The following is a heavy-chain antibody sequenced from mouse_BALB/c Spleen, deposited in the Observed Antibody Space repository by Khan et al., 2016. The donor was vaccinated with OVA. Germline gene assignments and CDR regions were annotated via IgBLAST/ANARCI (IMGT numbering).Heavy chain of an antibody. CDR3: ARRGLRWDFDY. J-gene: IGHJ2*01. Sequence: QVQLKESGAELAKPGASVKMSCKASGYTFINYWILWVKQRPGKGLEWIGYINPSIGYTENNQNFKEQATLTADNSSSIAYMQLSSLTSEDSSVYYGARRGLRWDFDYGGQGTTLTVSS. CDR1: GYTFINYW. D-gene: IGHD1-1*01. CDR2: INPSIGYT. V-gene: IGHV1-7*01.